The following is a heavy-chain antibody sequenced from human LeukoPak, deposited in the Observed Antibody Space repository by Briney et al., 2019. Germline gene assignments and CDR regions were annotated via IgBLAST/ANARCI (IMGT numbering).Heavy chain of an antibody. CDR2: INPNSGGT. Sequence: ASVKVSCKASGYTFTGYYMHWVRQAPGQGLEWMGCINPNSGGTNYAQKFQGRVTMTGDTSSTAAYMELSRLRSDDTAVYYCAISPRRNWFDPWGQGTLVTVSS. V-gene: IGHV1-2*02. D-gene: IGHD1-14*01. CDR3: AISPRRNWFDP. CDR1: GYTFTGYY. J-gene: IGHJ5*02.